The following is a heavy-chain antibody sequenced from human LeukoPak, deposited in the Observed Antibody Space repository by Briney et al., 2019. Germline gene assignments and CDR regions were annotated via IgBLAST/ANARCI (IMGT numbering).Heavy chain of an antibody. V-gene: IGHV5-51*01. D-gene: IGHD4-17*01. CDR1: GYSFTNYW. J-gene: IGHJ4*02. CDR2: IYPGDSDT. Sequence: GESLKISCKGSGYSFTNYWIGWVRQMPGKGLEWMGIIYPGDSDTRYSPSFQGQVTISADKSISTAYLQWSSLKASDTAIYYCARGSIDYGDSSYLPSGFDYWGQGTLVTVSS. CDR3: ARGSIDYGDSSYLPSGFDY.